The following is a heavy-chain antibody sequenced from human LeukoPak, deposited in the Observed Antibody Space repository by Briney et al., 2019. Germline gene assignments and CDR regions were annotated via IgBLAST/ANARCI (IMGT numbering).Heavy chain of an antibody. CDR1: GFSFSSYW. Sequence: PGESLRLSCAASGFSFSSYWMTWVRQAPGRGLEFVANIRGDGNEKYYMDSMKGRLTISRDNAKNSLFLQMSGLRAEDTAVYYCMTELLGYRGQGTLVTVSS. CDR3: MTELLGY. CDR2: IRGDGNEK. J-gene: IGHJ4*02. D-gene: IGHD1-14*01. V-gene: IGHV3-7*03.